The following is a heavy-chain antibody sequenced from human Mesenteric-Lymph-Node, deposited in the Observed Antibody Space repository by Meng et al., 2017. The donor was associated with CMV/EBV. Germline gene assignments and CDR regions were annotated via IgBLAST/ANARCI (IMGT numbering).Heavy chain of an antibody. D-gene: IGHD5-12*01. CDR3: AKVGYAGYDWHAFDI. J-gene: IGHJ3*02. CDR1: GFTFSSYS. CDR2: IRYDGSSQ. V-gene: IGHV3-30*02. Sequence: GGSLRLSCAASGFTFSSYSMNWVRQAPGKGLEWVAFIRYDGSSQYYADSVKGRLTVSRDNSKNTMYLQMNSLRPEDTALYYCAKVGYAGYDWHAFDIWGQGTMVIVSS.